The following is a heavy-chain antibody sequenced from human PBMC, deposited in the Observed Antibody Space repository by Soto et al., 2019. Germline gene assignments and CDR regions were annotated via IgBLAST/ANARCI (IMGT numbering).Heavy chain of an antibody. J-gene: IGHJ4*02. V-gene: IGHV3-53*02. Sequence: EVQLVETGGGLIQPGGSLRLSCAASGFTVSSHYMSWVRQAPGKGLEWVSVIYSGGSTYYADSVKGRFTIARDNSKNSLYLEMNSLRAEDTAVYYCARGKWELNYWGQGTLVTVSS. CDR1: GFTVSSHY. CDR3: ARGKWELNY. CDR2: IYSGGST. D-gene: IGHD1-26*01.